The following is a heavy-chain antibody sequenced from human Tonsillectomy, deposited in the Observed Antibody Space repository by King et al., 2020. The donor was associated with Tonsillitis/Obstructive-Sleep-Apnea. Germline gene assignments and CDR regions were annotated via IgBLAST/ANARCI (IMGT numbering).Heavy chain of an antibody. Sequence: QIQLVQSGAEVKKPGASVKVSCKASGYTFTSYAMHWVRQAPGQRLEWMGWINAGNSNTKYSQKFQGRVTITSDTSARTAYMELSSLRAEDTAVYYCASDLEDDAFDIWGQGTMVTVSS. V-gene: IGHV1-3*01. CDR3: ASDLEDDAFDI. CDR1: GYTFTSYA. J-gene: IGHJ3*02. CDR2: INAGNSNT. D-gene: IGHD5-24*01.